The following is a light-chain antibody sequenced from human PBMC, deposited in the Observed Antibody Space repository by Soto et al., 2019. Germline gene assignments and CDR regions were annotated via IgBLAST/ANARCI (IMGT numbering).Light chain of an antibody. J-gene: IGKJ1*01. Sequence: DIQMTQSPSSLSASVGDRVTITCRASQSISDYVHWYQEKPGKAPKLLIYAASSLQRGVPSRFSGSGSGTDFTLIISSLQDEDFAKYYCQQSYSRPWAFGQGTKVDIK. CDR3: QQSYSRPWA. V-gene: IGKV1-39*01. CDR1: QSISDY. CDR2: AAS.